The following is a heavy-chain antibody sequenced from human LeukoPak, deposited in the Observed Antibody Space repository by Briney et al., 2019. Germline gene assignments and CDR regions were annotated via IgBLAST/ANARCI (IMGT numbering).Heavy chain of an antibody. V-gene: IGHV3-23*01. CDR1: GFTFSSYA. CDR2: ISGSGGST. Sequence: PGGSLRLSCAASGFTFSSYAMSWVRQAPGKGLEWVSAISGSGGSTYYADSVKGRFTISRDNSTNTLYLQMISLRAEVTAVYYCAKDLTVAGFYWGQGTLVTVSS. J-gene: IGHJ4*02. D-gene: IGHD6-19*01. CDR3: AKDLTVAGFY.